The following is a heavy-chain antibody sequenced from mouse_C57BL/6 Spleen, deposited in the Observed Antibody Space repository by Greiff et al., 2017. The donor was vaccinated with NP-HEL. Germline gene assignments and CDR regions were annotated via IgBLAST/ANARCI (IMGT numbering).Heavy chain of an antibody. J-gene: IGHJ4*01. V-gene: IGHV1-64*01. D-gene: IGHD1-1*01. CDR2: IHPNSGST. Sequence: VQLQQPGAELVKPGASVKLSCKASGYTFTSYWMHWVKQRPGQGLEWIGMIHPNSGSTNYNEKFKSKATLTVDKSSSTAYMQLSSLTSEDSAVYYCAREGVLLRSLMDYWGQGTSVTVSS. CDR1: GYTFTSYW. CDR3: AREGVLLRSLMDY.